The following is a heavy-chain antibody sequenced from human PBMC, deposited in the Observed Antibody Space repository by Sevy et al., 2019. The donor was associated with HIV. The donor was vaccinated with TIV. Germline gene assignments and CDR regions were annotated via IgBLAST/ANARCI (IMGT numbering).Heavy chain of an antibody. J-gene: IGHJ4*02. CDR2: LKSKADGGTV. Sequence: GGSLRLSCTTSGFTFGDYAMNWVRQAPGKGLEWVAFLKSKADGGTVDHAASVKGRFTISRDDSKSIAYLQMNELTTEDTGVYYCTRCKGWQSVFDYWGQGALVTVSS. CDR3: TRCKGWQSVFDY. CDR1: GFTFGDYA. V-gene: IGHV3-49*04. D-gene: IGHD2-15*01.